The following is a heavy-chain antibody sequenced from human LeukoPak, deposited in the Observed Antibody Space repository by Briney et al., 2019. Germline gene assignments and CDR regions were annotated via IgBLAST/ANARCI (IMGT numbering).Heavy chain of an antibody. Sequence: PETLSLTCAVYGGSFSGYYWSWIRQPPGKGLEWIGEINHSGSTNYNPSLKSRVTISVDTSKNQFSLKLSSVTAADTAVYYCARDGEYCSGGSCYPYWGQGTLVTVSS. V-gene: IGHV4-34*01. CDR1: GGSFSGYY. CDR2: INHSGST. J-gene: IGHJ4*02. CDR3: ARDGEYCSGGSCYPY. D-gene: IGHD2-15*01.